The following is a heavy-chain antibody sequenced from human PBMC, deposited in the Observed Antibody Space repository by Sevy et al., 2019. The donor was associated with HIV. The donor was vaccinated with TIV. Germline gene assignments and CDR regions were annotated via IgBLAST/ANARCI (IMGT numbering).Heavy chain of an antibody. J-gene: IGHJ5*02. Sequence: VSVKVSCKASGYTFTGYYMHWVRQAPGQGLEWMGWINPNSGGTNYAQKFQGRVTMTRDTSISTAYMELSRLRSDDTAVYYCARRIAVAGINWFDPWGQGTLVTVSS. D-gene: IGHD6-19*01. CDR3: ARRIAVAGINWFDP. V-gene: IGHV1-2*02. CDR1: GYTFTGYY. CDR2: INPNSGGT.